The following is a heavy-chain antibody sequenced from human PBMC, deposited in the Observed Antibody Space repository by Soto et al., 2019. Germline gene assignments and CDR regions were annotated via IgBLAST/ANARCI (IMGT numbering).Heavy chain of an antibody. CDR2: IYYSGST. V-gene: IGHV4-59*08. D-gene: IGHD2-2*01. CDR1: GGSISSYY. CDR3: ARHFVPAAMDQGHYYYYYMDV. Sequence: SETLSLTCTVSGGSISSYYWSWIRQPPGKGLEWIGYIYYSGSTNYNPSLKSRVTISVDTSKNQFSLKLSSVTAADTAVYYCARHFVPAAMDQGHYYYYYMDVWGKGTTVTVSS. J-gene: IGHJ6*03.